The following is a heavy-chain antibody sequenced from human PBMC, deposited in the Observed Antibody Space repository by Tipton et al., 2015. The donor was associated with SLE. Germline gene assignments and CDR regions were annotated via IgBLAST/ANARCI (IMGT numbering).Heavy chain of an antibody. J-gene: IGHJ3*02. Sequence: TLSLTCTVSAYSLSSGYYWGWIRQPPGEGLEWIGGIYHSGGTHYDPSLKSRVTISLDTSKNQFSLKLSSVTAADTAVYYCARELTKYCSGSSCYPEPFDIWGQGTMVTVSS. CDR1: AYSLSSGYY. CDR3: ARELTKYCSGSSCYPEPFDI. V-gene: IGHV4-38-2*02. CDR2: IYHSGGT. D-gene: IGHD2-15*01.